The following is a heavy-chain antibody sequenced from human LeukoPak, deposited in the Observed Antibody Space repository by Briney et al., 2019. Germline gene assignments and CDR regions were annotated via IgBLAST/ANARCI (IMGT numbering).Heavy chain of an antibody. V-gene: IGHV1-2*02. CDR3: ARSYDILTGYYSYYMDV. J-gene: IGHJ6*03. D-gene: IGHD3-9*01. CDR1: GYTFTGYY. Sequence: ASVKVSCKASGYTFTGYYMHWVRQAPGQGLEWMGWINPNSGGTNYAQKFQGRVTMTRDTSISTAYMELRSLRSDDTAVYYCARSYDILTGYYSYYMDVWGKGTMVTVSS. CDR2: INPNSGGT.